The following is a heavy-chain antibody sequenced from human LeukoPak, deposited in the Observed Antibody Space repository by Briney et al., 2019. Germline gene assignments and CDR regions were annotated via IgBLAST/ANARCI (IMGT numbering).Heavy chain of an antibody. CDR3: ARALAVAGTGGYY. CDR2: ISGSA. Sequence: GGSLRLSCAASGFTFSTYAMSWVRQAPGKGLEWVSGISGSAFYADSVKGRFTISRDNAKNTLYLQMNSLRVEDTAVYYCARALAVAGTGGYYWGQGTLVTVSS. CDR1: GFTFSTYA. J-gene: IGHJ4*02. V-gene: IGHV3-23*01. D-gene: IGHD6-19*01.